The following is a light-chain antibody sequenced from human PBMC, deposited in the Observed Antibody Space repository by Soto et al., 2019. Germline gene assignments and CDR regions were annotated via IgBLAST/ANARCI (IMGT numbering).Light chain of an antibody. CDR1: SSDVGGYNY. CDR2: EVS. V-gene: IGLV2-14*01. J-gene: IGLJ1*01. Sequence: QSVLTQPASVSGSPGESITIFCTGTSSDVGGYNYVSWYQQHPGKAPKLMIYEVSNRPSGVSNRFSGSKSGNTASLTISGLQAEDEADYYCSSYTSSSTLDYVFGTGTKVTVL. CDR3: SSYTSSSTLDYV.